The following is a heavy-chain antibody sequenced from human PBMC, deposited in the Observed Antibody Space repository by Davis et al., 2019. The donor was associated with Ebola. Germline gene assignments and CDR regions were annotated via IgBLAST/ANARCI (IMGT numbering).Heavy chain of an antibody. CDR3: ARAPPWIVVVPAAGWFDP. CDR1: GYTFTSYA. V-gene: IGHV1-3*01. CDR2: INAGNGNT. J-gene: IGHJ5*02. Sequence: ASVKVSCKASGYTFTSYAMHWVRQAPGQRLEWMGWINAGNGNTKYSQKFQGRVTITRDTSASTAYMELSSLRSEDTAVYYCARAPPWIVVVPAAGWFDPWGQGTLVTVSS. D-gene: IGHD2-2*01.